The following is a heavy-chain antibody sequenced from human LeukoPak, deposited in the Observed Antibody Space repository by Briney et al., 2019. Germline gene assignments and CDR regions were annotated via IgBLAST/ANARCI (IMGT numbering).Heavy chain of an antibody. CDR2: IKMDGSST. J-gene: IGHJ4*01. V-gene: IGHV3-74*01. CDR1: GFTFTNYW. Sequence: GGSDRLSCAASGFTFTNYWMHWVRQAPGKGLVWVSRIKMDGSSTSYADSVKGRFTIFRDNAKNTLYLQMSNLRAEDTAVYYCARDLRYCTSTGCYEPNFDYWGHGSLLPVSS. CDR3: ARDLRYCTSTGCYEPNFDY. D-gene: IGHD2-2*01.